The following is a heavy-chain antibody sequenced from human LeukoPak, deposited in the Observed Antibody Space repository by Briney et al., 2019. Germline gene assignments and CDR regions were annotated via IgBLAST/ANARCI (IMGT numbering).Heavy chain of an antibody. V-gene: IGHV1-2*02. CDR3: ARGGTMIVVVPNDAFDI. D-gene: IGHD3-22*01. CDR2: INPNSGGT. Sequence: ASVTVSCKASGYTFTGYYIHWVRQAPGQGLEWMGWINPNSGGTNYAQKFQGRVTMTRDTSISTAYMELSRLRSDDTAVYYCARGGTMIVVVPNDAFDIWGQGTMVTVSS. J-gene: IGHJ3*02. CDR1: GYTFTGYY.